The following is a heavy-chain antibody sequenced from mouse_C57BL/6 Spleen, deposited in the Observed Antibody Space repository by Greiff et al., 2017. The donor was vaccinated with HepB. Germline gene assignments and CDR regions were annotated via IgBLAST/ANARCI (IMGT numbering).Heavy chain of an antibody. CDR1: GFTFSDYG. CDR2: ISSGSSTI. J-gene: IGHJ3*01. D-gene: IGHD4-1*01. V-gene: IGHV5-17*01. Sequence: DVHLVESGGGLVKPGGSLKLSCAASGFTFSDYGMHWVRQAPEKGLEWVAYISSGSSTIYYADTVKGRFTISRDNAKNTLFLQMTSLRSEDTAMYYCARGGLGRSWFAYWGQGTLVTVSA. CDR3: ARGGLGRSWFAY.